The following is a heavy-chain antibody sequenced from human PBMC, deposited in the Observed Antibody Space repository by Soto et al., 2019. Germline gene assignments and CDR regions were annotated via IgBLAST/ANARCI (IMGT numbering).Heavy chain of an antibody. J-gene: IGHJ4*02. V-gene: IGHV1-69*05. CDR2: IIPNIGAA. CDR3: AIQDGGVVY. CDR1: GGTFSSYA. D-gene: IGHD3-16*01. Sequence: GASVKVSCKASGGTFSSYAISWVRQAPGQGLEWMGGIIPNIGAANYARKFQGRVTMTRDASTSTAYMELRNLRSEDTAVYYCAIQDGGVVYWGQGTLVTVSS.